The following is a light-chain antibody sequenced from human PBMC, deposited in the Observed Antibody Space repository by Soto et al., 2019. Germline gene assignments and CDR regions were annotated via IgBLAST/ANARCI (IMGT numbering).Light chain of an antibody. CDR1: SGHSSYA. CDR3: QTRGTGIHVV. V-gene: IGLV4-69*01. CDR2: LNSDGSH. J-gene: IGLJ2*01. Sequence: QLVLTQSPSASASLGASVKLTCTLSSGHSSYAIAWHQQQPEKGPRYLMKLNSDGSHSKGDGIPDRFSGSSSGAERYLTISSLQSEDEADYYCQTRGTGIHVVFGGGTKVTVL.